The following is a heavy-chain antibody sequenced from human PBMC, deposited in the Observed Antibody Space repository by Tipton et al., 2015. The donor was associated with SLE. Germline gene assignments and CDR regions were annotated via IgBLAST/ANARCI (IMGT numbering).Heavy chain of an antibody. V-gene: IGHV4-4*02. D-gene: IGHD3-10*01. CDR3: AGITMVQGVTP. CDR1: GGSISSSNW. CDR2: IYHSGST. Sequence: TLSLTCAVSGGSISSSNWWSWVRQPPGKGLEWIGEIYHSGSTYYNPSLKSRVTISVDTSKNQFSLKLSSVTAADTAVYYCAGITMVQGVTPWGQGTLVTVSS. J-gene: IGHJ5*02.